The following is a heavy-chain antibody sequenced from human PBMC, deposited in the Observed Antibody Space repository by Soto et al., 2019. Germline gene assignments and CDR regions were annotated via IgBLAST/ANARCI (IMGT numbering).Heavy chain of an antibody. CDR2: IIPVFETT. CDR3: ARSPILYKASCNGGRCYSAFDM. CDR1: GGTISSYG. V-gene: IGHV1-69*12. Sequence: QVQLVQSGAEVMKPGSSVKVSRRASGGTISSYGFNWVRQAPGQGLEWMGGIIPVFETTENAQKFQGRVTMTADESTSTAYMELSSLRSDDTAIYYCARSPILYKASCNGGRCYSAFDMWDQGTMVTVSS. D-gene: IGHD2-15*01. J-gene: IGHJ3*02.